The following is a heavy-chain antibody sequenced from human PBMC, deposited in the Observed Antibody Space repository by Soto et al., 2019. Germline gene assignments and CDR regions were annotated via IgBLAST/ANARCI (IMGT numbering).Heavy chain of an antibody. D-gene: IGHD3-16*01. CDR3: ARSKGGPGYFDY. V-gene: IGHV3-30*04. CDR2: ISYDGSNK. Sequence: QVQLVESGGGVVQPGRSLRLSCAASGFTFSSYAMHWVRQAPGKGLEWVAVISYDGSNKYYADSVKGRFTISRDNSKNTLYLQMNSLRAEDTAVYYCARSKGGPGYFDYWGQGTLVTVSS. CDR1: GFTFSSYA. J-gene: IGHJ4*02.